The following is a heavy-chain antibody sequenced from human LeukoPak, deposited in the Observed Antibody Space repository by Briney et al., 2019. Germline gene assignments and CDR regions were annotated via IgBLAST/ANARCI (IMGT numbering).Heavy chain of an antibody. Sequence: PGGSLRLSCAASGFTFSSYWMHWVRQVPGKGLVWVSRINSDGSTTNYADSVKGRFTISRDNAENTLYLQMNSLRVEDTAVYYCARYSGSRNTFDYWGQGTLVTVSS. V-gene: IGHV3-74*01. CDR1: GFTFSSYW. D-gene: IGHD1-26*01. CDR2: INSDGSTT. CDR3: ARYSGSRNTFDY. J-gene: IGHJ4*02.